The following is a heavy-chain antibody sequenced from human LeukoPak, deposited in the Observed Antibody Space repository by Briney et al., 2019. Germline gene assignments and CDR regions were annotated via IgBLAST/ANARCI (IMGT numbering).Heavy chain of an antibody. J-gene: IGHJ3*02. CDR3: ARVVDSYEGAFDI. CDR2: IYTSGST. V-gene: IGHV4-61*02. CDR1: GGSISSGSYY. Sequence: SETLSLTCTVSGGSISSGSYYWSWIRQPAGKGLEWIGRIYTSGSTNYNPSLKSRVTISVDTSKNQFSLKLSSVTAADTAVYYCARVVDSYEGAFDIWGQGTMVTVSS. D-gene: IGHD5-18*01.